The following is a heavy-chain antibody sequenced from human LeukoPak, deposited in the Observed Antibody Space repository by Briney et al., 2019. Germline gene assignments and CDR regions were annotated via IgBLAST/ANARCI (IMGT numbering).Heavy chain of an antibody. CDR1: GFIFSNNI. Sequence: PGGSLRLSCAASGFIFSNNIMNSVRQAPGKGLECVSVISADGGDIYYADSVNGRFTISRDNSKNTLHLQMDGLRAEDTAVYYCAKDPPHSDRSIYSDNSWGQGTPVTVSS. CDR2: ISADGGDI. CDR3: AKDPPHSDRSIYSDNS. J-gene: IGHJ4*02. V-gene: IGHV3-23*01. D-gene: IGHD3-22*01.